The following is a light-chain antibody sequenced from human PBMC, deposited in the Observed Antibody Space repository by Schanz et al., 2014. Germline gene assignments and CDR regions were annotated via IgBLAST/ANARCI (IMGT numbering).Light chain of an antibody. Sequence: QSVLTQPPSASGSPGQSVTISCTGASSDVGGYNYVSWYQQHPGKAPKLIIYEVSKRPSGVPDRFSGSKSGNTASLTVSGLQAEDEADYYCTSYTGGSILLVGTGTKLTVL. CDR1: SSDVGGYNY. CDR3: TSYTGGSILL. V-gene: IGLV2-8*01. CDR2: EVS. J-gene: IGLJ1*01.